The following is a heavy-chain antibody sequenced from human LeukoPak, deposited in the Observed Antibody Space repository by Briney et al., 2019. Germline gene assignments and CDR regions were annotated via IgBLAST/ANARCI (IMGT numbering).Heavy chain of an antibody. V-gene: IGHV1-24*01. CDR2: FDPEDGET. CDR1: GYTLTELS. J-gene: IGHJ5*02. Sequence: ASVKVSCKVSGYTLTELSMHWVRQAPGKGLEWMGGFDPEDGETIYAQKFQGRVTMTEDTSTDTAYMELSSLRSEDTAVYYCVTITLNVVVPAAPSYNWFDPWGQGTLVTVSS. CDR3: VTITLNVVVPAAPSYNWFDP. D-gene: IGHD2-2*01.